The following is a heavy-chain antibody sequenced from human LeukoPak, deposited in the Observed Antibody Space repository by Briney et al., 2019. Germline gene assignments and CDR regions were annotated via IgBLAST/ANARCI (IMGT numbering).Heavy chain of an antibody. V-gene: IGHV4-39*07. CDR3: AGTTGDDYGGTDYYYYMDV. CDR1: GGSISSSSYY. J-gene: IGHJ6*03. Sequence: SETLSLTCTVSGGSISSSSYYWGWIRQPPGKGLEWIGSIYYSGSTYYNPSLKSRVTISVDTSKNQFSLKLSSVTAADTAVYYCAGTTGDDYGGTDYYYYMDVWGKGTTVTVSS. D-gene: IGHD4-23*01. CDR2: IYYSGST.